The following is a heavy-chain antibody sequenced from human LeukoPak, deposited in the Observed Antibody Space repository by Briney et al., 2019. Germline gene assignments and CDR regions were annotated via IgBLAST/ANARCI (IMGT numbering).Heavy chain of an antibody. V-gene: IGHV3-30-3*01. D-gene: IGHD3-3*01. CDR2: ISYDGSNK. J-gene: IGHJ6*02. Sequence: PGRSLRLSCAASGFTFSSYAMHWVRQAPGKGLEWVAVISYDGSNKYYADSVKGRFTISRDNSKNTLYLQMNSLRAEDTAVYYCARDFFDFWSGYYGGGDYYYGMDVWGQGTTVTVSS. CDR3: ARDFFDFWSGYYGGGDYYYGMDV. CDR1: GFTFSSYA.